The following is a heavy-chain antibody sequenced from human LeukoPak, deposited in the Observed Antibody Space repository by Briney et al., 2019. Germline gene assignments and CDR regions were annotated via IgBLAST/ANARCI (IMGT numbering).Heavy chain of an antibody. CDR2: ISWNSDNI. CDR3: AKGDSRGEGDY. J-gene: IGHJ4*02. Sequence: GGSLRLSCAASGFTFDDYAIHWVRQAPGKGLEWVSGISWNSDNIGYADSVKGRFTISRDNAKNSLYLQMNSLRAEDTALYYCAKGDSRGEGDYWAQGTLVTVSS. V-gene: IGHV3-9*01. CDR1: GFTFDDYA. D-gene: IGHD6-19*01.